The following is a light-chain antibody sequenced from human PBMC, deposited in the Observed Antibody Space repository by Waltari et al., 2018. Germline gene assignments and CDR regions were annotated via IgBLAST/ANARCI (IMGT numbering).Light chain of an antibody. Sequence: EILMTQSPPTLSVSPGERATLSCRASQSISRNLAWYQQKPGQAPRLLIYGASTRAPVVPARFSGSWSGTEFTLTISSLQSEDFAVYYCQQYNNWRTFGQGTKLEIK. CDR2: GAS. CDR3: QQYNNWRT. J-gene: IGKJ2*01. CDR1: QSISRN. V-gene: IGKV3-15*01.